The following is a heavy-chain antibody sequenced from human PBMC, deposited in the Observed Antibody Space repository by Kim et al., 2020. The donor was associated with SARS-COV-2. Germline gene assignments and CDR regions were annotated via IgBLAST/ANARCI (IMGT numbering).Heavy chain of an antibody. CDR3: ARDMNPTVYDY. CDR1: GYTFKTYP. V-gene: IGHV1-3*01. J-gene: IGHJ4*02. D-gene: IGHD4-4*01. CDR2: VNAANDQT. Sequence: ASVKVSCKASGYTFKTYPIHWLRQAPGQRLEWMGWVNAANDQTMYSQKFQGRVTISRDTSANTAYMELNSRTTEDTAFYYCARDMNPTVYDYWGQWTLVTVSS.